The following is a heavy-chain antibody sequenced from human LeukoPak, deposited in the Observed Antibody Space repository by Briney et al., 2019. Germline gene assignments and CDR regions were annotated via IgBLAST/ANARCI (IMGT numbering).Heavy chain of an antibody. D-gene: IGHD3-9*01. CDR3: AKDRGYYDILTAPLGGDY. Sequence: TGGSLRLSCAASGFTFSSYAMSWVRQAPGKGLEWVSAISGSGGSTYYADSVKGRFTISRDNSKNTLYLQMNSLRAEDTAVYYCAKDRGYYDILTAPLGGDYWGQGTLVTVSS. CDR1: GFTFSSYA. CDR2: ISGSGGST. J-gene: IGHJ4*02. V-gene: IGHV3-23*01.